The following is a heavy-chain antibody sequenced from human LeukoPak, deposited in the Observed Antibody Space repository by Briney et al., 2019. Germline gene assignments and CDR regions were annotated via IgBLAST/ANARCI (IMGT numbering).Heavy chain of an antibody. V-gene: IGHV4-39*07. CDR2: IYYSGST. CDR1: GGSIRSTSYY. J-gene: IGHJ4*02. D-gene: IGHD3-10*01. CDR3: AREGSGSYDAYYFDY. Sequence: SETLSLTCTVSGGSIRSTSYYWGWIRQPPGKGLEWIGSIYYSGSTYYNPSLKSRVTISVDTSRNQFSLKLSSVTAADTAVYYCAREGSGSYDAYYFDYWGQGTLVTVSS.